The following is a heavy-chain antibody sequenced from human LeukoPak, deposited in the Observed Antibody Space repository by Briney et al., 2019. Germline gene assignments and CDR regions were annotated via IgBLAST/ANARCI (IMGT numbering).Heavy chain of an antibody. CDR1: GFTFSAYW. CDR2: INNDGSST. Sequence: GGSLRLSCAASGFTFSAYWMHWVRQAPGKGLEWVSRINNDGSSTTYADSVKGRFTISRDNAKNTLFLQMNSLRVEDTAVYYCVRDLELVYYDSTAYEYWGQGNLVTVSS. V-gene: IGHV3-74*01. J-gene: IGHJ4*02. CDR3: VRDLELVYYDSTAYEY. D-gene: IGHD3-22*01.